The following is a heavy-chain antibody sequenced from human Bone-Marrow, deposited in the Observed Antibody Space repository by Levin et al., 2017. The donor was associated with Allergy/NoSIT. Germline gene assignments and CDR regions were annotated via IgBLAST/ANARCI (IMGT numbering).Heavy chain of an antibody. CDR3: AKDPSFYYDSSQNDLDF. Sequence: GESLKISCAASGSSFSTYAMIWVRQAPGKGLEWVSGISGSGGAIFYADSVKGRFIVSRDNSKNTLYLQMDSLRVGDTAVYYCAKDPSFYYDSSQNDLDFWGQGTTVTVSS. V-gene: IGHV3-23*01. D-gene: IGHD3-22*01. CDR2: ISGSGGAI. J-gene: IGHJ6*02. CDR1: GSSFSTYA.